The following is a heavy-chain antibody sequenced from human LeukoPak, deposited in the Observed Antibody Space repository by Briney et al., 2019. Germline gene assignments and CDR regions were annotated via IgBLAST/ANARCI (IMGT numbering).Heavy chain of an antibody. J-gene: IGHJ4*02. V-gene: IGHV4-61*01. D-gene: IGHD6-6*01. CDR3: ARGYSSSSYYFDS. CDR2: IYYSGST. Sequence: PSETLSLTCTVSGYSISIGYYWSWIRQPPGKGLEWIGYIYYSGSTNYNPSLKSRVTISVDTSKNQFSLKLSSVTAADTAVYYCARGYSSSSYYFDSWGQGTLVTVSS. CDR1: GYSISIGYY.